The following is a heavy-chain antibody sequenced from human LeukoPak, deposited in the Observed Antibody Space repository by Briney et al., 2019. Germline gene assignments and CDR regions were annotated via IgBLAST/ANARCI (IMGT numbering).Heavy chain of an antibody. CDR1: GGSISSGSYY. Sequence: PSQTLSLTCTVSGGSISSGSYYWRWIRQPAGKGLEWIGRIYTSGSNNYNPSLKRRVTISEDTSKNQFSLKLSSVTAADTAVYYCATTKPRRFGIFDYWGQGTLVTVSS. V-gene: IGHV4-61*02. D-gene: IGHD3-10*01. CDR3: ATTKPRRFGIFDY. J-gene: IGHJ4*02. CDR2: IYTSGSN.